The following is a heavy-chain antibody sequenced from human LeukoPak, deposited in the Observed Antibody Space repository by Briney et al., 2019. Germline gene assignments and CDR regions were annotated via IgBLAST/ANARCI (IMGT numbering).Heavy chain of an antibody. CDR1: GGTFSSYA. Sequence: ASVKVSCKASGGTFSSYAISWVRQAPGQGLEWMGGIIPIFGSANYAQKFQGRVTITADESTSTAYMELSSLRSEDTAVYYCAKWEWDLLRNWFDPWGQGTLVTVSS. V-gene: IGHV1-69*13. CDR2: IIPIFGSA. J-gene: IGHJ5*02. CDR3: AKWEWDLLRNWFDP. D-gene: IGHD1-26*01.